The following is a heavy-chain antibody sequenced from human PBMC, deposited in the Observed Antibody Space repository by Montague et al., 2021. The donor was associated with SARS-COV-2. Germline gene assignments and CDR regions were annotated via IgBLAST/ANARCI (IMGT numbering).Heavy chain of an antibody. V-gene: IGHV4-34*01. CDR2: INHGGTA. Sequence: SETLSLTCAVYGGSFSGYFWSWIRQPPGRGLEWIGEINHGGTADYNPSLKSRVTLSVDTSKAQFSLILTSVTAADTAVYYCARERGRGVDYFDPWGQGTLVTVSS. J-gene: IGHJ5*02. D-gene: IGHD4-11*01. CDR3: ARERGRGVDYFDP. CDR1: GGSFSGYF.